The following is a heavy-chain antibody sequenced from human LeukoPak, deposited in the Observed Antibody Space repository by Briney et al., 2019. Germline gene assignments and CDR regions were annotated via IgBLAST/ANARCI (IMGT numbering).Heavy chain of an antibody. D-gene: IGHD2-21*02. CDR1: GFTFSNYA. CDR2: ITNSGGGT. CDR3: AKKGAVTATGYFDY. V-gene: IGHV3-23*01. Sequence: GESLRLSCAASGFTFSNYAMSWVRQAPGKGLKWVSGITNSGGGTFYADSVKGRFTISRDNSKNTLYLQMNNLRAEDTAIYYCAKKGAVTATGYFDYWGQGTLVTVSS. J-gene: IGHJ4*02.